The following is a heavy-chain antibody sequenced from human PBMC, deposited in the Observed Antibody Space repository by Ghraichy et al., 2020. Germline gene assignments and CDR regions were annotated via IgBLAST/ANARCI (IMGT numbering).Heavy chain of an antibody. CDR1: GYSFTSYW. CDR2: IYPGDSDT. V-gene: IGHV5-51*01. Sequence: GESLNISCKGSGYSFTSYWIGWVRQMPGKGLEWMGIIYPGDSDTRYSPSFQGQVTISADKSISTAYLQWSSLKASDTAMYYCARYTQILAVAGIISAFDIWGQGTMVTVSS. D-gene: IGHD6-19*01. J-gene: IGHJ3*02. CDR3: ARYTQILAVAGIISAFDI.